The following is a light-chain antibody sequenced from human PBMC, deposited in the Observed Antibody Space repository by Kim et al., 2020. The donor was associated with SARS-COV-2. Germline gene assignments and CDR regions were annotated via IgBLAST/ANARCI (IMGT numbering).Light chain of an antibody. J-gene: IGLJ2*01. CDR2: QNS. V-gene: IGLV3-1*01. CDR3: QAWDSSTVV. Sequence: SVSPGQTTNITCSGDKLGDKYAFWYQQKPGQSPVLVIYQNSNRPSGIPERFSGSNSGNTATLTISGTQAMDEADYYCQAWDSSTVVFGGGTQLTVL. CDR1: KLGDKY.